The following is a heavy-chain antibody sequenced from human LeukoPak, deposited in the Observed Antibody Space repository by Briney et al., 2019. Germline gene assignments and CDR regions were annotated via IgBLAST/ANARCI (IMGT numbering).Heavy chain of an antibody. CDR2: IKQDGSEK. J-gene: IGHJ3*02. CDR1: GFTFSSYW. CDR3: AREGYSYGYDAFDI. Sequence: GGSLRLSCAASGFTFSSYWMSWVRQAPGKGLEWVANIKQDGSEKYYVDSVKGRFTISRDNAKKSLYLQMNSLRAEDTAVYYCAREGYSYGYDAFDIWGQGTMVTVSS. D-gene: IGHD5-18*01. V-gene: IGHV3-7*01.